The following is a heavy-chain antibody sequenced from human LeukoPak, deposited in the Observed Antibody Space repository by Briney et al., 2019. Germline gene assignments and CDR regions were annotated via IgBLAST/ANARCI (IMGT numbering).Heavy chain of an antibody. Sequence: PSQTLSLTCTVSGGSISSGGYYWSWIRQHPGKGLEWIGYIYYSGSTYYNPSLKSRVTISVDTSKNQFSLKLSSVTAADTAVYYCARDLEDYHGSGSYFDYWGQGTLVTVSS. CDR1: GGSISSGGYY. CDR2: IYYSGST. J-gene: IGHJ4*02. CDR3: ARDLEDYHGSGSYFDY. V-gene: IGHV4-31*03. D-gene: IGHD3-10*01.